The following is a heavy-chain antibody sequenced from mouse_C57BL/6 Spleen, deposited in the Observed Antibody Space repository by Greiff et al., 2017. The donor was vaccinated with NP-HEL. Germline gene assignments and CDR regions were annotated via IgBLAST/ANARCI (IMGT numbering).Heavy chain of an antibody. V-gene: IGHV1-26*01. Sequence: EVQLQQSGPELVKPGASVKISCKASGYTFTDYYMNWVKQSHGKSLEWIGDINPNNGGTSYNQKFKGKATLTVDKSSSTAYMELRSLTSEDSAVYYCARDGLTTEGVWGTGTTVTVSS. D-gene: IGHD1-1*01. CDR3: ARDGLTTEGV. CDR2: INPNNGGT. CDR1: GYTFTDYY. J-gene: IGHJ1*03.